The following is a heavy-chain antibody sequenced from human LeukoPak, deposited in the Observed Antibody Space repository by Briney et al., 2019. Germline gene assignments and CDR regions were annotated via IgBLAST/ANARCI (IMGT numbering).Heavy chain of an antibody. J-gene: IGHJ4*02. V-gene: IGHV3-15*01. CDR1: GFIFSKAR. CDR2: VTSQIDGGTT. CDR3: TTSLGSFSSGWYPFNY. Sequence: GGSLRLSCTTSGFIFSKARMSWVRQAPGKGLEWVGRVTSQIDGGTTNYAAPVKGRFTMSRDDSRDTLYLQMNSLKTEDTAVYCCTTSLGSFSSGWYPFNYWGQGTLVTVSS. D-gene: IGHD6-19*01.